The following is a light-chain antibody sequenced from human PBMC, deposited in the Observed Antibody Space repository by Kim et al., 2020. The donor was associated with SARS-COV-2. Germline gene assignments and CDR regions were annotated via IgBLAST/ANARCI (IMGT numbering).Light chain of an antibody. V-gene: IGKV2-28*01. Sequence: DIVMTQSPLSLPVTPGEPASISCRSSQSLLHSNGYNYLDWYLQKPGQSPQLLIYLGSNRASGVPDRFSGSGSGTDFTLKISRVEAEDVGVYYCMQAVQPPLTFGGGTKLEI. CDR1: QSLLHSNGYNY. CDR3: MQAVQPPLT. CDR2: LGS. J-gene: IGKJ4*02.